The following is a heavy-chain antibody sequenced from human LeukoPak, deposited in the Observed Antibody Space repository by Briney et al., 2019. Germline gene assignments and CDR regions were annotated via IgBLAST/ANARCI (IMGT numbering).Heavy chain of an antibody. CDR3: AKEGDEFRGYLDV. CDR1: GFTFSRLG. CDR2: IHNDGTMG. V-gene: IGHV3-30*02. J-gene: IGHJ6*04. D-gene: IGHD3-16*01. Sequence: PGGSLRLSCAASGFTFSRLGMQWVRQAPGKGLEWVEVIHNDGTMGQYADSVKGRFTISKDFSRSTLYLQMNSLRDDDTAVYYCAKEGDEFRGYLDVWGKGTTVTVSS.